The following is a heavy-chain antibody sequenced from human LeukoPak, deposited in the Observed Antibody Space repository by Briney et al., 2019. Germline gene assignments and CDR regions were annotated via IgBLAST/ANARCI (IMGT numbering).Heavy chain of an antibody. CDR3: AREGDSGYEVRLPPPAYYYYGMDV. CDR1: GGTFSSYA. V-gene: IGHV1-69*13. CDR2: IIPIFGTA. Sequence: SVKVSCKASGGTFSSYAISWVRQVPGQGLEWMGGIIPIFGTANYAQKFQGRVTITADESTSTDYMELSSLRSEDTAVYYCAREGDSGYEVRLPPPAYYYYGMDVWGQGTTVTVSS. D-gene: IGHD5-12*01. J-gene: IGHJ6*02.